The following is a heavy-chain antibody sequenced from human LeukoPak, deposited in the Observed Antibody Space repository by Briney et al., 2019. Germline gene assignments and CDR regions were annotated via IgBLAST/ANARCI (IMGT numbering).Heavy chain of an antibody. J-gene: IGHJ6*02. CDR2: IYTSGST. Sequence: SETLSLTCAASGGSISSGGYSWSWIRQPAGKGLEWIGRIYTSGSTNYNPSLKSRVTMSVDTSKNQFSLKLSSVTAADTAVYYCARDFVSGYFDWLSPRYYYGMDVWGQGTTVTVSS. D-gene: IGHD3-9*01. V-gene: IGHV4-61*02. CDR3: ARDFVSGYFDWLSPRYYYGMDV. CDR1: GGSISSGGYS.